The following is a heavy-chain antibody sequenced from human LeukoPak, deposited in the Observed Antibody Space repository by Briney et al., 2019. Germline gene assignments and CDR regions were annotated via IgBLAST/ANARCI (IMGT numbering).Heavy chain of an antibody. J-gene: IGHJ4*02. CDR2: IKGDGSST. CDR3: AVGDPSGY. V-gene: IGHV3-74*01. D-gene: IGHD3-10*01. Sequence: GGSLRLSCAASGFTFSSNWMHWVRQAPGKGLVWVSRIKGDGSSTSYADSVKGRFTISRDNAKNTLFLQMNSLRAEDTAVYYCAVGDPSGYWGQGTLVTVSS. CDR1: GFTFSSNW.